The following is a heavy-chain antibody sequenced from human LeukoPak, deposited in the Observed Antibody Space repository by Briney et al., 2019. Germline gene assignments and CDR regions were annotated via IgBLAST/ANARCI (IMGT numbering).Heavy chain of an antibody. CDR1: GFTFSNAW. CDR2: IKQDGSEK. D-gene: IGHD2-2*01. J-gene: IGHJ4*02. CDR3: ARVPGGRDLVPAVRSVGY. V-gene: IGHV3-7*01. Sequence: PGGSLRLSCAASGFTFSNAWMSWVRQAPGKGLEWVANIKQDGSEKYYVDSVKGRFTISRDNAKNSLYLQMNSLRAEDTAVYYCARVPGGRDLVPAVRSVGYWGQGALVTVSS.